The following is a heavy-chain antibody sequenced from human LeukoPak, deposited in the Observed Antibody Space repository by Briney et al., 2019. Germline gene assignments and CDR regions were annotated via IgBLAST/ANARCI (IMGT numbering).Heavy chain of an antibody. CDR3: ARVVRGAYYFDY. J-gene: IGHJ4*02. D-gene: IGHD3-10*01. V-gene: IGHV4-31*03. CDR1: GGSISSGGYY. Sequence: PSQTLSLTCTVSGGSISSGGYYGSWIRQHPGKGLEWIGYIYYSGSTYYNPSLKSRVTISVDTTKNQFSLKLSSVTAADTAVYYCARVVRGAYYFDYWGQGTPVTVSS. CDR2: IYYSGST.